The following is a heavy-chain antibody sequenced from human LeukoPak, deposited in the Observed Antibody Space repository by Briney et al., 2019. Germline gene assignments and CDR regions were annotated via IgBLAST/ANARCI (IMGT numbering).Heavy chain of an antibody. D-gene: IGHD1-1*01. CDR1: GGSISSYY. CDR2: IYYSGST. V-gene: IGHV4-59*01. J-gene: IGHJ4*02. CDR3: ARDVTTKAHFDY. Sequence: SETLSLTCTVSGGSISSYYWSWIRQPPGKGLEWIGYIYYSGSTNYNPSLKSRVTISVDTSKNQFSLKLSSVTATDTAVYYCARDVTTKAHFDYWGQGTLVTVSS.